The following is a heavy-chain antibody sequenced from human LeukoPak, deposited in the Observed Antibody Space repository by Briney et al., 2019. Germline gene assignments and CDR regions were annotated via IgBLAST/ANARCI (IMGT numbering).Heavy chain of an antibody. CDR2: ISWNSGSI. V-gene: IGHV3-9*01. CDR3: AKGEVEMATIPTDY. CDR1: GFTFDDYA. Sequence: GGSLRLSCAASGFTFDDYAMHWVRQAPGKGLEWVSGISWNSGSIGYADSVKGRFTISRDNAKNSLYLQMNSLRAEDTALYYCAKGEVEMATIPTDYWGQGTLVTVSS. D-gene: IGHD5-24*01. J-gene: IGHJ4*02.